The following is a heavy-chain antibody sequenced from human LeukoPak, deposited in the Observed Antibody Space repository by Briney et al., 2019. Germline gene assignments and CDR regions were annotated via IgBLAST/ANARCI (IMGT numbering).Heavy chain of an antibody. J-gene: IGHJ4*02. CDR2: ISSSGTTI. D-gene: IGHD3-22*01. CDR1: GFILSSYD. V-gene: IGHV3-48*03. Sequence: GGSPRLSCAASGFILSSYDMNWVRQAPGKGLEWVSYISSSGTTIYYADSVKGRFTISRDNAQNSPYLHMNSLRAEDTAVYYCARDHYYDSTFDYWGQGTLVTVSS. CDR3: ARDHYYDSTFDY.